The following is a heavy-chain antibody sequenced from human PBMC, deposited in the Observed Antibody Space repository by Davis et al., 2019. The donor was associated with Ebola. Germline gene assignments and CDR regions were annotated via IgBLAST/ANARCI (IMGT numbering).Heavy chain of an antibody. Sequence: PGGSLRLSCAASGFAFSTYNIHWVRQAPGKGLEWVGRVRSKANFYETSYGASVRGRFIISRDDSKKMAYLQMNSLQTGDTAIYYCTVRFDYWGRGTLVTVSS. CDR2: VRSKANFYET. V-gene: IGHV3-73*01. CDR3: TVRFDY. CDR1: GFAFSTYN. J-gene: IGHJ4*02.